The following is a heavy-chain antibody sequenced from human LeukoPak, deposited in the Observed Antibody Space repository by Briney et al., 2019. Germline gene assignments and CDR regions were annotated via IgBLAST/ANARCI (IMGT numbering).Heavy chain of an antibody. Sequence: GASVKVSCTASGYTFTGYYMHWVRQAPGQGLEWMGWINPNSGGTNYAQKFQGRVTMTRDTSISTAYMELSRLRSDDTAVYYCARELITMVRGVISGYWGQGTLVTVSS. D-gene: IGHD3-10*01. J-gene: IGHJ4*02. CDR2: INPNSGGT. V-gene: IGHV1-2*02. CDR1: GYTFTGYY. CDR3: ARELITMVRGVISGY.